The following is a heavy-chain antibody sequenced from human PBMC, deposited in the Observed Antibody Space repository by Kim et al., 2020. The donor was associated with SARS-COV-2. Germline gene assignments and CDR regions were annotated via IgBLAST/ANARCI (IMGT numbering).Heavy chain of an antibody. CDR1: GDSVSSNTAA. J-gene: IGHJ4*02. CDR2: TYYRSKWYY. Sequence: SQTLSLTCGISGDSVSSNTAAWNWIRQSPSRGLEWLGRTYYRSKWYYDYAVSVESRIAINPDTAKNQFSLRLNSVTPEDTAVYYCTRGGHGWTVAFIAYWGQGTRVTVS. D-gene: IGHD6-19*01. V-gene: IGHV6-1*01. CDR3: TRGGHGWTVAFIAY.